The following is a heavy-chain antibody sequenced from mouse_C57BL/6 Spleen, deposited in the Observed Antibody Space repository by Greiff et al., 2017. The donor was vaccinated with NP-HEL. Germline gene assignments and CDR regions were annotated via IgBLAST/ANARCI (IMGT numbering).Heavy chain of an antibody. CDR3: ARMGDGYYHYAMDY. CDR2: ISYDGSN. J-gene: IGHJ4*01. Sequence: DVQLQESGPGLVKPSQSLSLTCSVTGYSITSGYYWNWIRQFPGNKLEWMGYISYDGSNNYNPSLKNRISITRDTSKNQFFLKLNSVTTEDTATYYCARMGDGYYHYAMDYWGQGTSVTVSS. V-gene: IGHV3-6*01. D-gene: IGHD2-3*01. CDR1: GYSITSGYY.